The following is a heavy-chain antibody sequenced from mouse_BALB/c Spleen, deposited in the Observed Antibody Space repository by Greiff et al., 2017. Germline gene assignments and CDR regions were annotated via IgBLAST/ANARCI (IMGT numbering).Heavy chain of an antibody. J-gene: IGHJ4*01. CDR2: IWAGGST. CDR3: ARGPQGNYAMDY. V-gene: IGHV2-9*02. Sequence: QVQLKELVPGLVAPSQSLSITCTVSGFSLTSYGVHWVRQPPGKGLEWLGVIWAGGSTNYNSALMSRLSISKDNSKSQVFLKMNSLQTDDTAMYYCARGPQGNYAMDYWGQGTSVTVSS. D-gene: IGHD3-2*02. CDR1: GFSLTSYG.